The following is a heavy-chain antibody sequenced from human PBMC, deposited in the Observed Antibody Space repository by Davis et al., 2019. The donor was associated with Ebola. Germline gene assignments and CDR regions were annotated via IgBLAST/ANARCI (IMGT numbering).Heavy chain of an antibody. J-gene: IGHJ6*03. CDR3: ARDTIGADGSSINDYYRDG. CDR2: IIPIFGTA. CDR1: GGTFSSYA. D-gene: IGHD3-10*01. V-gene: IGHV1-69*13. Sequence: SVKVSCKASGGTFSSYAISWVRQAPGQGLEWMGGIIPIFGTANYAQKFQGRVTITADESTSTAYMELSSLRSEDTAVDYCARDTIGADGSSINDYYRDGWGKGTTVTVYS.